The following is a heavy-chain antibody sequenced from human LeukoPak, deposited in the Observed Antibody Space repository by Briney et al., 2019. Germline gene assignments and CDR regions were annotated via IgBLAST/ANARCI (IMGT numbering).Heavy chain of an antibody. Sequence: GSVKVSCKASGYTFTSYYMHWVRQAPGQGLEWMGIISPSGGSTSYAQKFQGRVTMTRDTSTSTVYMELSSLRSEDTAVYYCAREDSSGWYVFDYWGQGTLVTVS. CDR3: AREDSSGWYVFDY. V-gene: IGHV1-46*01. J-gene: IGHJ4*02. CDR1: GYTFTSYY. D-gene: IGHD6-19*01. CDR2: ISPSGGST.